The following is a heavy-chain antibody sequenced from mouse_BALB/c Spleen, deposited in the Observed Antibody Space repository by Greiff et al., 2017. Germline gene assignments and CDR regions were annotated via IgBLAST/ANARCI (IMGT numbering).Heavy chain of an antibody. V-gene: IGHV5-9-3*01. J-gene: IGHJ1*01. CDR3: ARHGVLGSDWYFDV. CDR1: GFTFISYA. Sequence: EVQGVESGGGLVKPGGSLKLSCAASGFTFISYAMSWVRQTPEKRLEWVATISSGGSYTYYPDSVKGRFTISRDNAKNTLYLQMSSLRSEDTAMYYCARHGVLGSDWYFDVWGAGTTVTVSS. CDR2: ISSGGSYT.